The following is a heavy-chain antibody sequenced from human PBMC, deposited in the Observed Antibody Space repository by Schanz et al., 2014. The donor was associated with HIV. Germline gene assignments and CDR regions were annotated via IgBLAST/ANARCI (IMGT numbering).Heavy chain of an antibody. CDR1: GFTFSSYG. CDR3: ARTSRIVVPDRDPRLSYLYGMDV. J-gene: IGHJ6*02. V-gene: IGHV3-33*01. Sequence: QVRLVESGGGVVQPGRSLRLSCAASGFTFSSYGMHWVRQAPGKGLEWVAVLWHDGTNKYYVDSVKDRFTISRDNSKNTLYLQMSGLRADDTAVYYCARTSRIVVPDRDPRLSYLYGMDVWGQGTTVIVSS. CDR2: LWHDGTNK. D-gene: IGHD3-22*01.